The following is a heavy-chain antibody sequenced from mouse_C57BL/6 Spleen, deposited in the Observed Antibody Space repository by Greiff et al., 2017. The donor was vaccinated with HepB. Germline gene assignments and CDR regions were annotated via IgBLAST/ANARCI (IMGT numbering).Heavy chain of an antibody. D-gene: IGHD4-1*01. CDR2: IWRGGST. V-gene: IGHV2-5*01. CDR3: ATNWDGPGAMDY. CDR1: GFSLTSYG. J-gene: IGHJ4*01. Sequence: VQLQESGPGLVQPSQSLSITCTVSGFSLTSYGVHWVRQSPGKGLEWLGVIWRGGSTDYNAAFMSRLSITKDNSKSQVFFKMNSRQADDTAIYYCATNWDGPGAMDYWGQGTSVTVSS.